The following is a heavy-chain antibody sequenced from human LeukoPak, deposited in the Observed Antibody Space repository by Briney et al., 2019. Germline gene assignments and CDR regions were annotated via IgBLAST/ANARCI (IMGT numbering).Heavy chain of an antibody. J-gene: IGHJ4*02. CDR2: IYYSGNT. V-gene: IGHV4-39*01. CDR1: GGSISSNSHY. Sequence: ASETLSLTCTVSGGSISSNSHYWGWIRQPPGKGLEWIGSIYYSGNTYYNPSLKSPVTISVDTSKNQFSLKLTSVTAADTAVYYCARHVAVADMWHFDYWGQGTLVTVSS. CDR3: ARHVAVADMWHFDY. D-gene: IGHD6-19*01.